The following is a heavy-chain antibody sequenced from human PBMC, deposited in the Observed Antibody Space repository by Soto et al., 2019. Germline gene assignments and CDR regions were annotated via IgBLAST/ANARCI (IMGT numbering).Heavy chain of an antibody. CDR2: IDPSDSYT. D-gene: IGHD3-22*01. J-gene: IGHJ6*02. Sequence: GESLKISCKGSGYSFTSYWISWVRQMPGKGLEWMGRIDPSDSYTNYSPSFQGHVTISADKSISTAYLQWSSLKASDTAMYFCARPPRSFYDSSGYGMDVWGQGTPVTVSS. V-gene: IGHV5-10-1*01. CDR3: ARPPRSFYDSSGYGMDV. CDR1: GYSFTSYW.